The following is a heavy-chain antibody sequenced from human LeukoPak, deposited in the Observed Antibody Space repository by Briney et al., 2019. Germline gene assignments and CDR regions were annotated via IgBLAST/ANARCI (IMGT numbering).Heavy chain of an antibody. V-gene: IGHV4-34*01. J-gene: IGHJ4*02. CDR2: INHSGST. D-gene: IGHD6-19*01. Sequence: PSETLSLTCAVYGGSFSGYYWSWIRQPPGKGLEWIGEINHSGSTNYNPSLKSRVTISVDTSKNQFSLKLSSVTAADTAVYYCARGDTLYSSGWAYYFDYWDQGTLVTVSS. CDR1: GGSFSGYY. CDR3: ARGDTLYSSGWAYYFDY.